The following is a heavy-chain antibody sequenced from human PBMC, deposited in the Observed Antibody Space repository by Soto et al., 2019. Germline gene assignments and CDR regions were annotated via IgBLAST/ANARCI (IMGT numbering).Heavy chain of an antibody. CDR3: AGVREVTAGPEGSFDY. CDR1: GYSISNGYY. D-gene: IGHD2-21*02. CDR2: HYSGTT. J-gene: IGHJ4*02. Sequence: SETLSLTCTVSGYSISNGYYWAWIRHPPGKGLEWMGSHYSGTTNYNPSLKSRIFISGDMSKSQFSLNLNSVTATDTATYYCAGVREVTAGPEGSFDYWGQGTLVTVSS. V-gene: IGHV4-38-2*02.